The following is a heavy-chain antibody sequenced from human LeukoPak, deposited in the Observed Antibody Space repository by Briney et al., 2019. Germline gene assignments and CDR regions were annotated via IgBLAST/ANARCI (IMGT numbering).Heavy chain of an antibody. V-gene: IGHV1-46*01. Sequence: ASVKVSCKASGYTFTSYYMHWVRQAPGQGLEWMGIINPSGGSTSYAQKFQGRVTMTRDTSTSTVYMELSSLRSEDTAVYYCARGRRGYSRGDDAFDIWGQGTMVTVSS. CDR3: ARGRRGYSRGDDAFDI. CDR1: GYTFTSYY. J-gene: IGHJ3*02. CDR2: INPSGGST. D-gene: IGHD5-18*01.